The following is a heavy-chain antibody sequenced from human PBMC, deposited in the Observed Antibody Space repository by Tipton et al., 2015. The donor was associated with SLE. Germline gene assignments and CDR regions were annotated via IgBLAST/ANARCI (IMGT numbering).Heavy chain of an antibody. D-gene: IGHD5-24*01. J-gene: IGHJ5*02. CDR1: GGSISSGDYY. V-gene: IGHV4-30-4*01. CDR2: IYYSGST. CDR3: ARTEMATQWFDP. Sequence: TLSLTCTVSGGSISSGDYYWSWIRQPPGKGLEWIGYIYYSGSTYYNPSLKSRVTISVDTSKNQFSLKLSSVTAADTAVYYCARTEMATQWFDPWGQGTLVTVSS.